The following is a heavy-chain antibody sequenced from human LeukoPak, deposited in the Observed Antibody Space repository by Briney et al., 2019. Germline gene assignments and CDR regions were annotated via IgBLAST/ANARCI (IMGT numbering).Heavy chain of an antibody. V-gene: IGHV3-21*04. CDR2: ISSSSSYI. D-gene: IGHD6-25*01. CDR1: GFTFSSYS. J-gene: IGHJ4*02. Sequence: GGSLRLSCAASGFTFSSYSMNWVRQAPGKGLEWVSSISSSSSYIYYADSVKGRFTISRDNAKNSLYLQMNSLRAEDTAVYYCAKDRAPRIAAYYFDYWGQGTLVTVSS. CDR3: AKDRAPRIAAYYFDY.